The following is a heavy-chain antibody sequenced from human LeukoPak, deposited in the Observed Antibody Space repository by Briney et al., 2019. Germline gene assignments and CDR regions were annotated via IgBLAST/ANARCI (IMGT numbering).Heavy chain of an antibody. CDR1: GGTFISYA. V-gene: IGHV1-69*13. CDR3: ARDPAVAGYFDY. CDR2: VIPIFGTA. J-gene: IGHJ4*02. D-gene: IGHD6-19*01. Sequence: GASVKVSCKASGGTFISYAISWVRQAPGQGLEWMGGVIPIFGTANYAQKFQGRVTITADESTSTAYMELSSLRSEDTAVYYCARDPAVAGYFDYWGQGTLVTVSS.